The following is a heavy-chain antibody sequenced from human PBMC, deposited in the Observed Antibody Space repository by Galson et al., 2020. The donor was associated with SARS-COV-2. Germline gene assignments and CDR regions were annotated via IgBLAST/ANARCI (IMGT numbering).Heavy chain of an antibody. CDR3: ARVANYAIYWYFDL. V-gene: IGHV1-69*06. CDR2: IIPIFGTA. J-gene: IGHJ2*01. Sequence: SVKLSCKASGGTFSSYAISWVRQAPGQGLEWMGRIIPIFGTANYAQKFQGRVTITADKSTSTAYMELSSLRSEDTAVYYCARVANYAIYWYFDLWGRGTLVTVSS. CDR1: GGTFSSYA. D-gene: IGHD1-7*01.